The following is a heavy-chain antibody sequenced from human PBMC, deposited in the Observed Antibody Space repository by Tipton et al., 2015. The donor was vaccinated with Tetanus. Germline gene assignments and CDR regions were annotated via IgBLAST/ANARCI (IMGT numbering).Heavy chain of an antibody. V-gene: IGHV3-11*01. J-gene: IGHJ6*02. CDR3: ARDYPGDTAVYCYYGMDV. Sequence: SLRLSCAASGFTFSDYYMSWIRQAPGKGLEWVSYISSSGSTIYYADSVKGRFTISRDNAKNSLYLQMNSLRAEDTAVYYCARDYPGDTAVYCYYGMDVWGQGTTVTVSS. D-gene: IGHD5-18*01. CDR1: GFTFSDYY. CDR2: ISSSGSTI.